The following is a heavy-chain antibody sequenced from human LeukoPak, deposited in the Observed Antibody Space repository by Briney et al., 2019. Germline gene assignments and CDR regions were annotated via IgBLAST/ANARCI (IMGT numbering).Heavy chain of an antibody. V-gene: IGHV3-23*01. D-gene: IGHD3-9*01. CDR1: ELTLSSNA. Sequence: GGSLRLSFAASELTLSSNAMSWVRQAPGKGLEWVSAISGSGGSTYYADSVKGRFTISRDNSKNTLYLQMNSLRAEDTAVYYCAKDGRYFDWLFSNWFDPWGQGTLVTVSS. CDR2: ISGSGGST. J-gene: IGHJ5*02. CDR3: AKDGRYFDWLFSNWFDP.